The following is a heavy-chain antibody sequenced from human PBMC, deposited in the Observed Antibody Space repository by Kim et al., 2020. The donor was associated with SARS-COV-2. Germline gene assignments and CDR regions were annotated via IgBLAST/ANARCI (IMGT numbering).Heavy chain of an antibody. CDR1: GFTFDDYA. D-gene: IGHD6-6*01. V-gene: IGHV3-43*02. J-gene: IGHJ5*02. CDR2: ISGDGGST. Sequence: GGSLRLSCAASGFTFDDYAMHWVRQAPGKGLEWVSLISGDGGSTYYADSVKGRFTISRDNSKNSLYLQMNSLRTEDTALYYCAKDARPSIAARPGNWFDPWGQGTLVTVSS. CDR3: AKDARPSIAARPGNWFDP.